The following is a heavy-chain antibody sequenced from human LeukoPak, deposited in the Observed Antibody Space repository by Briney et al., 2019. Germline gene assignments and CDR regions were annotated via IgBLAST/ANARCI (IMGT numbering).Heavy chain of an antibody. Sequence: PGGSLRLSCGASGFTFSSYAMSWVRQAPGKGLEWVSGISGSAGSTYYADSVKGRFTISRDNSKNTLYLQMNSLRAEDTAVYYCARGNYDNSGAFDYWGQGTLVTVSS. J-gene: IGHJ4*02. CDR1: GFTFSSYA. CDR3: ARGNYDNSGAFDY. V-gene: IGHV3-23*01. D-gene: IGHD3-22*01. CDR2: ISGSAGST.